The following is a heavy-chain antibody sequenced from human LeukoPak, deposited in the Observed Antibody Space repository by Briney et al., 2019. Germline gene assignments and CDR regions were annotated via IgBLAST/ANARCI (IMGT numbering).Heavy chain of an antibody. CDR2: ISSSSSYI. CDR3: ARAQNRGYCSSTSCYAFFYYGMDV. CDR1: GFTFSSYS. D-gene: IGHD2-2*01. V-gene: IGHV3-21*01. J-gene: IGHJ6*04. Sequence: PGGSLRLSCAASGFTFSSYSMNSVRQAPGKGLEWVSSISSSSSYIYYADSVKGRFTISRDNAKNSLYMQTNTARAEHTAVYYCARAQNRGYCSSTSCYAFFYYGMDVWGKGTTVTASS.